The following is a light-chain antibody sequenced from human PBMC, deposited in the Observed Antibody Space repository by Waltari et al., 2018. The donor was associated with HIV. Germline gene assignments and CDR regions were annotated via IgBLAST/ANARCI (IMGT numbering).Light chain of an antibody. J-gene: IGKJ4*01. V-gene: IGKV3-20*01. CDR2: GTS. CDR1: QGVSSSN. Sequence: EIVLTQSPGALSLSPGERATLSCRASQGVSSSNLAWDQQRPGQAPRLLIDGTSSRATGIPDRFSGSGSGTDFTLTISRLEPEDFAVYYCQQYGSSAPLTFGGGTKVEIK. CDR3: QQYGSSAPLT.